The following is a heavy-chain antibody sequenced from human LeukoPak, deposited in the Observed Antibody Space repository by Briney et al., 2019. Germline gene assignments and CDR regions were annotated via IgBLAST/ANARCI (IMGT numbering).Heavy chain of an antibody. J-gene: IGHJ4*02. Sequence: GGSLRLSCVGSGFTFTTYTVHWVRQAPGKALEWVSAITGNGSSIYYSGPLKGRFTISRDNAKNSVYLHMTGLSAADTAVYYCATWDDLPLDHWGQGTLVTVSS. V-gene: IGHV3-21*01. CDR2: ITGNGSSI. CDR1: GFTFTTYT. CDR3: ATWDDLPLDH. D-gene: IGHD1-1*01.